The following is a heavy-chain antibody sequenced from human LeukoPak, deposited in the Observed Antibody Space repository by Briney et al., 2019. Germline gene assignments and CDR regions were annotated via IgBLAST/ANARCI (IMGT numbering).Heavy chain of an antibody. Sequence: PSETLSLTCTVSGGSISSSSYYWGWIRQPPGKGLEWIGSIYYSGSTYHNPSLKSRVTISVDTSKNQFSLKLSSVTAADTAVYYCARLYDYVWGVDIWGQGTMVTVSS. V-gene: IGHV4-39*07. CDR3: ARLYDYVWGVDI. D-gene: IGHD3-16*01. J-gene: IGHJ3*02. CDR2: IYYSGST. CDR1: GGSISSSSYY.